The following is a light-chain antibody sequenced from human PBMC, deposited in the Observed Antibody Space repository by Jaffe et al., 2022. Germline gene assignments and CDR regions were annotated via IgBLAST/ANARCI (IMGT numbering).Light chain of an antibody. CDR2: SVS. V-gene: IGKV1-39*01. CDR1: QSIITY. Sequence: DIQMTQSPSSLSASVGDRLTITCRASQSIITYLNWYQQKPGKAPKLLIYSVSRLHGGVPSRFIGSASGTDFTLTISRLQPEDFATYYCQQTYSTPWTFGQGTKVEI. J-gene: IGKJ1*01. CDR3: QQTYSTPWT.